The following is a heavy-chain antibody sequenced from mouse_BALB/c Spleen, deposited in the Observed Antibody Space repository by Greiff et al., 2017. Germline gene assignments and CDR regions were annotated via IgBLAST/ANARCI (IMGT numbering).Heavy chain of an antibody. CDR2: IDPANGNT. Sequence: DVQLQESGAELVKPGASVKLSCTASGFNIKDTYMHWVKQRPEQGLEWIGRIDPANGNTKYDPKFQGKATITADTSSNTAYLQLSSLTSEDTAVYYCARSGDGPHYAMDYWGQGTSVTVSS. CDR3: ARSGDGPHYAMDY. J-gene: IGHJ4*01. D-gene: IGHD2-3*01. CDR1: GFNIKDTY. V-gene: IGHV14-3*02.